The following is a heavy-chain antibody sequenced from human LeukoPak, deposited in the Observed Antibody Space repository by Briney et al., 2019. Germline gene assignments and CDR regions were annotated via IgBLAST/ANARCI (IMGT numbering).Heavy chain of an antibody. CDR3: ARDGPHIVVVPAAIGDYYYGMDV. J-gene: IGHJ6*02. Sequence: PGGSLRLSCAASVITFNTYAMNWVRQAPGKGREWVLYISGSSGIIDYADSVKGRFTISRDNAKNSLYLQMNSLRAEDTAVYYCARDGPHIVVVPAAIGDYYYGMDVWGQGTTVTVSS. V-gene: IGHV3-21*05. D-gene: IGHD2-2*02. CDR2: ISGSSGII. CDR1: VITFNTYA.